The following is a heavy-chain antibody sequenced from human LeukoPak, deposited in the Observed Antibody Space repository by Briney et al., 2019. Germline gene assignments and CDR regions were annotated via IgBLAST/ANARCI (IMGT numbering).Heavy chain of an antibody. CDR2: ISWDGGST. D-gene: IGHD3-22*01. CDR1: GFTFSSYS. V-gene: IGHV3-48*01. Sequence: GGSLRLSCAASGFTFSSYSMNWVRQAPGKGLEWVSLISWDGGSTYYADSVKGRFTISRDNAKNSLYLQMNSLRAEDTAVYYCAREGRDSSPDAFDIWGQGTMVTVSS. CDR3: AREGRDSSPDAFDI. J-gene: IGHJ3*02.